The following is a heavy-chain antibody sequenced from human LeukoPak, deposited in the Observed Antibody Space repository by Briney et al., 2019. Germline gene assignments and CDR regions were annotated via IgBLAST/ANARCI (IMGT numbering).Heavy chain of an antibody. Sequence: ASVKVSCKASGYTFTGYYMHWVRQAPGQGLEWMGWINPNSGGTNYAQKFQGWVTMTRDTSISTAYMELSRLRSEDTAVYYCATFPVVVVTAEYFQHWGQGTLVTVSS. CDR2: INPNSGGT. CDR3: ATFPVVVVTAEYFQH. V-gene: IGHV1-2*04. D-gene: IGHD2-21*02. CDR1: GYTFTGYY. J-gene: IGHJ1*01.